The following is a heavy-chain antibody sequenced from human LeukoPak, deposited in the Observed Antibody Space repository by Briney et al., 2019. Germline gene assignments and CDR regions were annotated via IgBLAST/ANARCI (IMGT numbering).Heavy chain of an antibody. D-gene: IGHD3-22*01. CDR2: IRYDGSNK. J-gene: IGHJ4*02. CDR3: ANPKGYYDSSALIGGY. CDR1: GFTFSSYG. V-gene: IGHV3-30*02. Sequence: GGSLRLSCAASGFTFSSYGMHWVRQAPGKGLEWVAFIRYDGSNKYYADSVKGRFTISRDNSKNTPYLQMNSLRAEDTAVYYCANPKGYYDSSALIGGYWGQGTLVTVSS.